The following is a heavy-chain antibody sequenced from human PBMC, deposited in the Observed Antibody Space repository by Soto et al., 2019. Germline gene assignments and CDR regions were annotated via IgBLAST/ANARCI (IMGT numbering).Heavy chain of an antibody. CDR2: ISAYNGNT. J-gene: IGHJ4*02. CDR1: GYIFTSYG. Sequence: QVQLVQSGAEVKKPGASVKVSCKASGYIFTSYGISWVRQAPGQGLEWMGWISAYNGNTNYAQMLQGRVTMTTDTSTSTAYMDLRSLRSDDTAVYSCARARTVLLPFDYWGQGTLLTVSS. V-gene: IGHV1-18*01. CDR3: ARARTVLLPFDY. D-gene: IGHD2-21*02.